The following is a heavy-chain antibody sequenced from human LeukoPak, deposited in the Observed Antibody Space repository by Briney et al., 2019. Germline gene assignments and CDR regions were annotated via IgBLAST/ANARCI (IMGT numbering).Heavy chain of an antibody. Sequence: PSETLSLTCTVSGYAITSGGFSWNWIRQSPGKGLEWIGCIYDRGPAYYNPSLKSRFTISVDRSKNQFFLNVTSLTAADTAVYFCARSRQASGLFNSWGQGTLVVVSS. V-gene: IGHV4-30-2*06. CDR2: IYDRGPA. J-gene: IGHJ5*01. D-gene: IGHD3-10*01. CDR3: ARSRQASGLFNS. CDR1: GYAITSGGFS.